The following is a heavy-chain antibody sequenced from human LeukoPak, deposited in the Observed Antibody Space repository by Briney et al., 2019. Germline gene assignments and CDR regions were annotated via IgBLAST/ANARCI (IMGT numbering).Heavy chain of an antibody. CDR3: ARAGGYYGWFDP. V-gene: IGHV3-23*01. J-gene: IGHJ5*02. D-gene: IGHD3-22*01. CDR1: GYSFTSYW. Sequence: REALKIFWTGFGYSFTSYWIGWVGPAPGEGVEWVSAISGSGGSTYYADSVKGRFTISRDNSKNTLYLQMNSLRAEDTAVYYCARAGGYYGWFDPWGQGTLVTVSS. CDR2: ISGSGGST.